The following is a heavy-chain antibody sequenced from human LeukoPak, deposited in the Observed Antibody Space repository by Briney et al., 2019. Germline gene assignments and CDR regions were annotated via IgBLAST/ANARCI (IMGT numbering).Heavy chain of an antibody. CDR1: GGSISSGGYY. J-gene: IGHJ5*02. CDR2: IYYSGST. Sequence: PSETLSLTCTVSGGSISSGGYYWSWTRQHPGKGLEWIGYIYYSGSTYYNPSLKSRVTISVDTSKNQFSLKLSSVTAADTAVYYCARDSSQTDYGDYVWFDPWGQGTLVTVSS. D-gene: IGHD4-17*01. CDR3: ARDSSQTDYGDYVWFDP. V-gene: IGHV4-31*03.